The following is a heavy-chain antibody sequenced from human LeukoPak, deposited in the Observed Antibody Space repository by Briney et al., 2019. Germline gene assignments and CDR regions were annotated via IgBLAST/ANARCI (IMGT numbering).Heavy chain of an antibody. Sequence: SETLSLTCAVYGGSFSGYYWSWIRQPPGKGLEWIGEINHSGSTNYNPSLKSRVTISVDTSKNQFSLKLSSVTAADPAVYYCAREMYYYGSGSYNWFDPWGQGTLVTVSS. CDR3: AREMYYYGSGSYNWFDP. CDR2: INHSGST. D-gene: IGHD3-10*01. V-gene: IGHV4-34*01. J-gene: IGHJ5*02. CDR1: GGSFSGYY.